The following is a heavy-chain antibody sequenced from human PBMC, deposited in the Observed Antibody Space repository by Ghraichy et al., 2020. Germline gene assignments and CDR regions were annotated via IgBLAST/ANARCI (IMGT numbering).Heavy chain of an antibody. D-gene: IGHD1-1*01. CDR3: ARGGTWQLGSCYYDY. Sequence: VSVIYSGCTITYADSVKGRFTISRDNSKNTLYLPMNSLGPEDSAIYYCARGGTWQLGSCYYDYWWQGTRVAVAS. J-gene: IGHJ4*02. V-gene: IGHV3-66*02. CDR2: IYSGCTI.